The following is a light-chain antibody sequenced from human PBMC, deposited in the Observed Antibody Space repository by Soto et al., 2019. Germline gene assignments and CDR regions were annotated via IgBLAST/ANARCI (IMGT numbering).Light chain of an antibody. Sequence: EIVLTQSPGTLSLSPGERATLSCRASQSVSSSYLAWYQQKPGQAPRPLIYGASSRATGIPDRFSGSESGTDFTLTISRLEPEDFEVYYCQQYGSSPRTFGQGTKLEIK. V-gene: IGKV3-20*01. J-gene: IGKJ1*01. CDR1: QSVSSSY. CDR3: QQYGSSPRT. CDR2: GAS.